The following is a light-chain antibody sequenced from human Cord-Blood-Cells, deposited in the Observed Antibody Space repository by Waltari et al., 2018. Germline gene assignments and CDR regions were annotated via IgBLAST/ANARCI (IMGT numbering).Light chain of an antibody. CDR2: EVS. Sequence: QSALTQPASVSGSPGQSITIPCTGTSSDVGGYNYVPWYQQHPGKAPKLRIYEVSNRPSGVSNRFSGSKSGNTASLTISGLQAEDEADYYCSSYTSSSTYVFGTGTKVTVL. V-gene: IGLV2-14*01. CDR3: SSYTSSSTYV. CDR1: SSDVGGYNY. J-gene: IGLJ1*01.